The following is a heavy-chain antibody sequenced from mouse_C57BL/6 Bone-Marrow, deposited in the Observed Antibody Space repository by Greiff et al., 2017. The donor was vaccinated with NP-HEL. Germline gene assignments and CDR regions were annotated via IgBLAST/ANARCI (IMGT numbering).Heavy chain of an antibody. CDR1: GYSITSGYY. J-gene: IGHJ2*01. CDR3: ARDPHYYSNYVGYYFDY. CDR2: ISYDGSN. D-gene: IGHD2-5*01. Sequence: DVHLVESGPGLVKPSQSLSLTCSVTGYSITSGYYWNWIRQFPGNKLEWMGYISYDGSNNYNPSLKNRISITRDTSKNQFFLKLNSVTTEDTATYYCARDPHYYSNYVGYYFDYWGQGTTLTVSS. V-gene: IGHV3-6*01.